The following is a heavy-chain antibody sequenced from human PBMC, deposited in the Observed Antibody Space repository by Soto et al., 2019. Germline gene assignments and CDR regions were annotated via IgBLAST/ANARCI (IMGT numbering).Heavy chain of an antibody. D-gene: IGHD3-22*01. CDR2: ISYDGSNK. CDR1: GFTFSSYG. CDR3: AKDYDSSGVDY. V-gene: IGHV3-30*18. J-gene: IGHJ4*02. Sequence: GGSLRLSCAASGFTFSSYGMHWVRQAPGKGLEWVAVISYDGSNKYYADSVKGRFTISRDNSKNTLYLQMNSLRAEDTAVYYCAKDYDSSGVDYWGQGTLVTVSS.